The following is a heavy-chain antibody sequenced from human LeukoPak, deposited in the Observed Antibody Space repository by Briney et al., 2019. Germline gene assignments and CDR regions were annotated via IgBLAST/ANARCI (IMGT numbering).Heavy chain of an antibody. V-gene: IGHV3-30-3*02. CDR3: AKTDSYYYDSSGYLDY. Sequence: PGKSLRLSCAASGFTFSSYAMHWVRQAPGKGLEWVTVISYDGSNEYYADSVKGRFTISRDNSKNTLYLQMNSLRAEDTAVYYCAKTDSYYYDSSGYLDYWGQGTLVTVSS. J-gene: IGHJ4*02. D-gene: IGHD3-22*01. CDR1: GFTFSSYA. CDR2: ISYDGSNE.